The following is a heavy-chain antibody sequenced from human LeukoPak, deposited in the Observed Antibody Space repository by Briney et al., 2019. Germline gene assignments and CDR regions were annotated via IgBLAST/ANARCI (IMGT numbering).Heavy chain of an antibody. J-gene: IGHJ3*02. V-gene: IGHV4-31*11. Sequence: PSETLSLTCAVFGGSFSGYYWSWIRQHPGKGLEWIGYIYYSGSTYYNPSLKSRVTISVDTSKNQFSLKLSSVTAADTAVYYCARGTIVVVTAILPDAFDIWGQGTMVTVSS. CDR3: ARGTIVVVTAILPDAFDI. CDR2: IYYSGST. D-gene: IGHD2-21*02. CDR1: GGSFSGYY.